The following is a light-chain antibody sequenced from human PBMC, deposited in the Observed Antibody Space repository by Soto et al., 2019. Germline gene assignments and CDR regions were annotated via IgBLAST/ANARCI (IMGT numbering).Light chain of an antibody. CDR1: QSVSSSY. V-gene: IGKV3-20*01. CDR3: QQYGSSLWP. J-gene: IGKJ1*01. Sequence: EIVLTQSPGTLSLSPGERATLSCRASQSVSSSYLAWYQQKPGQAPRLLIYGASSRATGIPDRFSGSGSGTDFTLTISRLEPEYLAVYCCQQYGSSLWPFGQGTKVEIK. CDR2: GAS.